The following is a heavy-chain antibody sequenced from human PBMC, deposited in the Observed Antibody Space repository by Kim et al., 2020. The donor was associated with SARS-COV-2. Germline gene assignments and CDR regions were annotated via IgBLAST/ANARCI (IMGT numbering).Heavy chain of an antibody. CDR3: ARPGGYGDYDLGY. D-gene: IGHD4-17*01. Sequence: SSPSSQGQVTISADKSISTAYLQWSSLKASDTAMYYCARPGGYGDYDLGYWGQGTLVTVSS. V-gene: IGHV5-51*01. J-gene: IGHJ4*02.